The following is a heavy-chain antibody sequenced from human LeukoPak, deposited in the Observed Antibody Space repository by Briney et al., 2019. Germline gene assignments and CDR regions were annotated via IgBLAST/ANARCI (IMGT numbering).Heavy chain of an antibody. Sequence: GGSLRLSSAAPGFTFDDYGMCWVTPAPRKGLEFVSGIKWNGGSTGYSDSVKGRFTIARDNAKNSLYLQMNSLRAEDTALYYCARGDSSGYYFFDYWGQGTLVTVSS. V-gene: IGHV3-20*03. CDR1: GFTFDDYG. CDR2: IKWNGGST. D-gene: IGHD3-22*01. CDR3: ARGDSSGYYFFDY. J-gene: IGHJ4*02.